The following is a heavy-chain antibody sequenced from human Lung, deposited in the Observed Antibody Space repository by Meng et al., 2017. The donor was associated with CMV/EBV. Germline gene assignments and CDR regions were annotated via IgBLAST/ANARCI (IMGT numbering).Heavy chain of an antibody. CDR3: SRGVTEGASDY. CDR1: GFTFADYA. V-gene: IGHV3-49*04. D-gene: IGHD1-26*01. J-gene: IGHJ4*02. Sequence: GESXKISXTASGFTFADYALSWVRQVPGKGLEWVGFIRSQTFGGTAAYAASVKSKFTVSRDDSKSIAYLQLNSLKVEDTAGHYCSRGVTEGASDYWGQGTLVTVSS. CDR2: IRSQTFGGTA.